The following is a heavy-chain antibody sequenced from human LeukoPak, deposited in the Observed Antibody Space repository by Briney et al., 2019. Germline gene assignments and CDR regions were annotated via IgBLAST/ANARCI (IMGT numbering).Heavy chain of an antibody. CDR3: AREGYCYNSSGYGGIDY. Sequence: SETLSLTCTVSGGSISSSSYYWGWIRQPPGKGLEWIGSIYYSGSTYYNPSLKSRVTISVDTSKNQFSLKLSSVTAADTAVYYCAREGYCYNSSGYGGIDYWGQGTLVTVSS. J-gene: IGHJ4*02. D-gene: IGHD3-22*01. CDR1: GGSISSSSYY. V-gene: IGHV4-39*02. CDR2: IYYSGST.